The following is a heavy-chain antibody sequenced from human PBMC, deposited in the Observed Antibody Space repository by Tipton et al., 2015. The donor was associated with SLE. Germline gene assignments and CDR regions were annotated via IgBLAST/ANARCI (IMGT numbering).Heavy chain of an antibody. CDR2: IHHSGST. D-gene: IGHD5-18*01. Sequence: TLSLTCTVSGYSISSGYYWGWIRQPPGKGLEWIGSIHHSGSTYYNPSLKSRVTISVVTSKKQFSLKLSSVTAADTAVYYCARGGGDTAMVDYWGQGTLVAVSS. V-gene: IGHV4-38-2*02. CDR3: ARGGGDTAMVDY. J-gene: IGHJ4*02. CDR1: GYSISSGYY.